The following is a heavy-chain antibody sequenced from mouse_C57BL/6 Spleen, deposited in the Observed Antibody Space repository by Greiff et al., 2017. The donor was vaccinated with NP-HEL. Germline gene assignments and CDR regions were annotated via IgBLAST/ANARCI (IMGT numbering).Heavy chain of an antibody. V-gene: IGHV1-59*01. CDR2: IDPSDSYT. D-gene: IGHD1-1*01. Sequence: VQLQQPGAELVRPGTSVKLSCKASGYTFTSYWMHWVKQRPGQGLEWIGVIDPSDSYTNYNQKFKGKATLTVDTSSSTAYMQLSSLTSEDSAVYYCARSATGVAFDYWGQGTTLTVAS. CDR1: GYTFTSYW. J-gene: IGHJ2*01. CDR3: ARSATGVAFDY.